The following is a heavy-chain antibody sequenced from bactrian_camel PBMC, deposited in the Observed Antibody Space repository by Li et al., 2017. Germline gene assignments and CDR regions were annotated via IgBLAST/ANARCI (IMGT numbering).Heavy chain of an antibody. D-gene: IGHD5*01. CDR3: AARDTGLCEIMSAYNY. CDR1: GYTFRC. CDR2: IVNEGRA. V-gene: IGHV3S53*01. J-gene: IGHJ4*01. Sequence: HVQLVESGGGSAQAGGSRRLSCAVTGYTFRCMAWFRQAPGKEREGVASIVNEGRATYADSVKGRFTISQDNAKNTMSLQMNSLKPEDSGMYYCAARDTGLCEIMSAYNYWGQGTQVTVS.